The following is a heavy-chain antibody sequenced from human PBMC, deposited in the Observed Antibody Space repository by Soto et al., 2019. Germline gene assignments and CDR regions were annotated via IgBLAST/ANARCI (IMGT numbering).Heavy chain of an antibody. J-gene: IGHJ4*02. V-gene: IGHV3-7*04. D-gene: IGHD3-10*01. Sequence: EVQLVESGGGLVQPGGSLRLSCAASGFTFSSYWMSWVRQAPGKGLEWVANIKEDGSERYYVDSVKGRFTISRDNAKNSLYLQMNSLRAEDTAVYYCARATGAAKEDSWGQGTLVTVSS. CDR3: ARATGAAKEDS. CDR2: IKEDGSER. CDR1: GFTFSSYW.